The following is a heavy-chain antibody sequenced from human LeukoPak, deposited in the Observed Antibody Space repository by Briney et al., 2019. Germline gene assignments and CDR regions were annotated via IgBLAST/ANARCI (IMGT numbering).Heavy chain of an antibody. CDR2: IWYDGSNK. D-gene: IGHD2-2*01. CDR3: AKDRFEVVPAAFDY. Sequence: PGRSLRLSCAASGFTFSSYGMHWVRQAPGKGLEWVAVIWYDGSNKYYADSVKGRFTISRDNAKNSLYLQMNSLRAEDTAVYYCAKDRFEVVPAAFDYWGQGTLVTVSS. CDR1: GFTFSSYG. J-gene: IGHJ4*02. V-gene: IGHV3-33*03.